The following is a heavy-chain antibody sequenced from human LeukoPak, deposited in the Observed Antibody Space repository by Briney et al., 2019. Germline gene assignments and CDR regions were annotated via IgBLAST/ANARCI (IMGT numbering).Heavy chain of an antibody. V-gene: IGHV4-34*01. D-gene: IGHD2-15*01. CDR3: ARDNERVVVAATHFDY. Sequence: PSETLSLTCAVYGGSFSGYYWSWIRQPPGKGLEWMGEINHSGSTNYNPSLKSRVTISVDTPKTQFSLKLSSVTAADPAVYYCARDNERVVVAATHFDYWGQGTLVTASS. CDR2: INHSGST. J-gene: IGHJ4*02. CDR1: GGSFSGYY.